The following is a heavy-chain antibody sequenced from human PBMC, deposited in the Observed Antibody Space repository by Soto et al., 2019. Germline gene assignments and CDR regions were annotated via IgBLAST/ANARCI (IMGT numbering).Heavy chain of an antibody. CDR2: IYHSGST. CDR3: ALAREYYYGSGSYGGNWFDP. D-gene: IGHD3-10*01. J-gene: IGHJ5*02. CDR1: SGSISSSNW. V-gene: IGHV4-4*02. Sequence: PSETLSLTCAVSSGSISSSNWWSWVRQPPGKGLEWIGEIYHSGSTNYNPSLKSRVTISVDKSKNQFSLKLSSVTAADTAVYYCALAREYYYGSGSYGGNWFDPWGQGTLVTVSS.